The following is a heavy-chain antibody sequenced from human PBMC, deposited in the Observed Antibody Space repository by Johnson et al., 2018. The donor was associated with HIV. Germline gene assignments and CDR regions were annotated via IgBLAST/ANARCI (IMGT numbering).Heavy chain of an antibody. CDR1: GFTVSSNY. CDR3: ARACRDGYTCDAFDI. D-gene: IGHD5-24*01. V-gene: IGHV3-66*01. Sequence: VQLMESGGGLVQPGGSLRLSCVASGFTVSSNYMTWVRQAPGKGLEWVSVLFSGGTTYYADSVKGRFTISRDNSKNTLFLQMNSLVAEDTAVFYCARACRDGYTCDAFDIWGQGTMVTVSS. J-gene: IGHJ3*02. CDR2: LFSGGTT.